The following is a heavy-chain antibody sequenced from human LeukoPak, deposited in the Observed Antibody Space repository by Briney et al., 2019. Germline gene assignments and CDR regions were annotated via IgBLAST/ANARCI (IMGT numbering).Heavy chain of an antibody. Sequence: GGSLRLSCAASGFVFSGYAMHWVRQVPGKGLEWVALIWFDGTEKFYADSEKGRFTISRDNSRNTVDLQMNSLRVEDTAVYYCARDSNSAGDYWGQGTLVTVSS. V-gene: IGHV3-33*01. CDR3: ARDSNSAGDY. CDR1: GFVFSGYA. D-gene: IGHD3-10*01. CDR2: IWFDGTEK. J-gene: IGHJ4*02.